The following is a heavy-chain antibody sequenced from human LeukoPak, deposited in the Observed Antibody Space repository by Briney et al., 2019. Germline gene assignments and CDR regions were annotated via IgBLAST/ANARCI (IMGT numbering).Heavy chain of an antibody. CDR2: ISGSCGST. V-gene: IGHV3-23*01. J-gene: IGHJ6*02. CDR1: GFTFSSYA. D-gene: IGHD2-15*01. Sequence: GGSLRLSCAASGFTFSSYAMSWVRQAPGKGLEWVAAISGSCGSTYYADSVKGRFTISRDNSKNTLYLQMNSLRAEDTAVYYCARCKSLLSCGMDVWGQGTTVTVSS. CDR3: ARCKSLLSCGMDV.